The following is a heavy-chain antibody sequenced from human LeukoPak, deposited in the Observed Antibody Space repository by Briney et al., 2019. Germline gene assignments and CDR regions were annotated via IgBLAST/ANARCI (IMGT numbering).Heavy chain of an antibody. V-gene: IGHV3-64*04. CDR2: ISSHGGST. Sequence: GGSLRLSCSASGFTFSSYAMHWVRQARGKGLECVSAISSHGGSTYYADSVKGRFTISRDNSKNTLYLQMSSLRAEDTAVYYCARGGYSSGWYRDWGQGTLVTVSS. CDR3: ARGGYSSGWYRD. J-gene: IGHJ4*02. CDR1: GFTFSSYA. D-gene: IGHD6-19*01.